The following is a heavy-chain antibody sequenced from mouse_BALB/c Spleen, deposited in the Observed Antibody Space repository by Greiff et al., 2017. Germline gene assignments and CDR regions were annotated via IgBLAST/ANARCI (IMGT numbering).Heavy chain of an antibody. J-gene: IGHJ1*01. D-gene: IGHD1-1*01. CDR2: ISNGGGST. CDR1: GFTFSSYT. Sequence: VQLKESGGGLVQPGGSLKLSCAASGFTFSSYTMSWVRQTPEKRLEWVAYISNGGGSTYYPDTVKGRFTISRDNAKNTLYLQMSSLKSEDTAMYYCARQRVTTVVAWYFDVWGAGTTVTVSS. CDR3: ARQRVTTVVAWYFDV. V-gene: IGHV5-12-2*01.